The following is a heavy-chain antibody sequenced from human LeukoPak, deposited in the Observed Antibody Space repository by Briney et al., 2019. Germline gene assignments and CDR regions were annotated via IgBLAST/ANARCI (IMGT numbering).Heavy chain of an antibody. CDR2: ITVNNGYT. D-gene: IGHD2-2*01. CDR1: GGTFSSYA. Sequence: EASVKVSCKASGGTFSSYAISWVRQAPGQGLEWMGWITVNNGYTKYAQELQGGVTMTTDTSTSTAYMELRSLRSDDTAVYYCAKVHCISTNCNHIWTYFDYWGQGTLVTVSS. CDR3: AKVHCISTNCNHIWTYFDY. V-gene: IGHV1-18*01. J-gene: IGHJ4*02.